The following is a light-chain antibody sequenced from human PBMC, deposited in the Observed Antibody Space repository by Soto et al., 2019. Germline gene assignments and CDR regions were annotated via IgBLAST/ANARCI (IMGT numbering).Light chain of an antibody. CDR1: QHIARY. V-gene: IGKV1-39*01. J-gene: IGKJ1*01. CDR2: AAS. Sequence: DFQMTQSPSSLSASVGDRVTITCRASQHIARYLNWYQQKPGKAPKFLIYAASTLQSGVPSRFSGSGSGTEFTLTIDSLQPEDFATYFCQHSFSAPLTFGQGAKVEVK. CDR3: QHSFSAPLT.